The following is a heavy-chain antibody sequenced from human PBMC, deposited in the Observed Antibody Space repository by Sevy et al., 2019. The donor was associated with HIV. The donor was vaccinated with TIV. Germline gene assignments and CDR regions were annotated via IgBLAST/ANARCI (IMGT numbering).Heavy chain of an antibody. CDR3: ARGLAAAVDDYYYYMDV. CDR1: GFTFSSYW. D-gene: IGHD6-13*01. J-gene: IGHJ6*03. CDR2: IKQDGSEK. Sequence: GGSLRLSCAASGFTFSSYWMSWVRQAPGKGLEWVANIKQDGSEKYYVDSVKGRFTISRDNSKNSLYRQMNSLRAEDTAVYYCARGLAAAVDDYYYYMDVWGKGTTVTVSS. V-gene: IGHV3-7*03.